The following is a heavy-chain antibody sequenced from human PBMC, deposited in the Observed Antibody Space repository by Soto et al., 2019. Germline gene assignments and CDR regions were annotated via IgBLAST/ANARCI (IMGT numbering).Heavy chain of an antibody. CDR1: GFTFSSYG. CDR2: IWYDGSNK. V-gene: IGHV3-33*01. Sequence: GGSLRLSCAASGFTFSSYGMHWVRQAPGKGLEWVAVIWYDGSNKYYADSVKGRFTISRDNSKNTLYLQMNSLRAEDTAVYYCARDGQPAAMGYYYYYMDVWGKGTTVTVSS. CDR3: ARDGQPAAMGYYYYYMDV. J-gene: IGHJ6*03. D-gene: IGHD2-2*01.